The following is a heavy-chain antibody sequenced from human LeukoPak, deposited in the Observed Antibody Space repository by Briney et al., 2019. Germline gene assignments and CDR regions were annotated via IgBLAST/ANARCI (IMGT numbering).Heavy chain of an antibody. CDR3: AREIGDGYNPYYYYYYMDV. CDR1: GGSISSYY. CDR2: IYYSGST. V-gene: IGHV4-59*01. D-gene: IGHD5-24*01. J-gene: IGHJ6*03. Sequence: PSETLSLTCTVSGGSISSYYWSWTRQPPGKGLEWIGYIYYSGSTNYNPSLKSRVTISVDTSKNQFSLKLSSVTAADTAVYYCAREIGDGYNPYYYYYYMDVWGKGTTVTVSS.